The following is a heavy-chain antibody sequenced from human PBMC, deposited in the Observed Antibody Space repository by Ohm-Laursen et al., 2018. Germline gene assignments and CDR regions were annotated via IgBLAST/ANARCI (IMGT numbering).Heavy chain of an antibody. CDR2: INQDGSEK. D-gene: IGHD6-6*01. CDR1: GFTFSTYW. CDR3: VRDRRGGSIELRA. V-gene: IGHV3-7*01. J-gene: IGHJ4*02. Sequence: SLRLSCAASGFTFSTYWMNWFRQAPGKGLESVASINQDGSEKYFVDPVRGQFTIYRDNAKNSLYLQMNSLRAEDTAVYYCVRDRRGGSIELRAGGQGALVTVSS.